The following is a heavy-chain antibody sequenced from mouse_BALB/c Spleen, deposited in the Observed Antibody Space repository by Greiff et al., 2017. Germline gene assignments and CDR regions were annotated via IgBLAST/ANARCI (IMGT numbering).Heavy chain of an antibody. CDR3: AALRSYAMDY. J-gene: IGHJ4*01. V-gene: IGHV14-3*02. CDR2: IDPADGNT. D-gene: IGHD2-12*01. CDR1: GFNIKDTY. Sequence: VQLQQSGAELVKPGASVKLSCTASGFNIKDTYMHWVKQRPEQGLEWIGRIDPADGNTKYDPKFQGKATITADTSSNTAYLQLSSLTSEDTAVYYCAALRSYAMDYWGQGTSVTVSS.